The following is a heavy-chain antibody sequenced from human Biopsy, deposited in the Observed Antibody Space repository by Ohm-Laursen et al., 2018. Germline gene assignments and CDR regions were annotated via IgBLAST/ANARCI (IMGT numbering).Heavy chain of an antibody. CDR1: GGSISSYY. CDR2: IYYSGTT. CDR3: ARDDAVTVIRGLYY. Sequence: GTLSLTCPVSGGSISSYYWNWIRQPPGKGLKWIGYIYYSGTTDYSPSLKSRVTISIDKSKNQFFLKLSSVTAEDTAVYYCARDDAVTVIRGLYYWGQGALVTVSS. J-gene: IGHJ4*02. V-gene: IGHV4-59*01. D-gene: IGHD2-21*02.